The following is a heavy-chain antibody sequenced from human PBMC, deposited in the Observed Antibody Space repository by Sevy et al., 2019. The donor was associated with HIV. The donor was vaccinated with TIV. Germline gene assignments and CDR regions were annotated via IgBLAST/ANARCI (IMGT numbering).Heavy chain of an antibody. V-gene: IGHV4-31*03. CDR2: MYHSGST. CDR3: ARATGSSVGFDS. J-gene: IGHJ4*01. D-gene: IGHD2-15*01. Sequence: SETLSLTCTVSGGSISSGGYFWSWIRQHPGKGLEWIGYMYHSGSTYYNPSLKSRLSMSMDPSKNQFSLRMSTVTAADTAIYFCARATGSSVGFDSWGHGTVVTVSS. CDR1: GGSISSGGYF.